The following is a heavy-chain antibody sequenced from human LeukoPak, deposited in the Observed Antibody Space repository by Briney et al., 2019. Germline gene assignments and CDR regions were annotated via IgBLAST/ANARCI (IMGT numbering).Heavy chain of an antibody. D-gene: IGHD4-17*01. Sequence: ASVKVSCKASGYTFTSYDINWVRQATGQGLEWMGWMNPNSGNTGYAQKLQGRVTMTTDTSTSTAYMELRSLRSDDTAVYYCARRGYGDYRDAFDIWGQGTMATVSS. CDR3: ARRGYGDYRDAFDI. V-gene: IGHV1-8*02. CDR1: GYTFTSYD. J-gene: IGHJ3*02. CDR2: MNPNSGNT.